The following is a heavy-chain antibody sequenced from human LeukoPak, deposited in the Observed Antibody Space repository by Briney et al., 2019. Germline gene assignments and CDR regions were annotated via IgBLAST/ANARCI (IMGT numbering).Heavy chain of an antibody. D-gene: IGHD5-18*01. Sequence: ASVKVSCKASGYTFTNYYMHWVRQAPGQGLEWMGIINPSGGGTSYAQKFQGRVTMTRDTSTSTVYMELSSLRSEDTAVYYCARAPISGYSYGYVVAFDIWGQGTMVTVSS. CDR2: INPSGGGT. CDR3: ARAPISGYSYGYVVAFDI. CDR1: GYTFTNYY. V-gene: IGHV1-46*01. J-gene: IGHJ3*02.